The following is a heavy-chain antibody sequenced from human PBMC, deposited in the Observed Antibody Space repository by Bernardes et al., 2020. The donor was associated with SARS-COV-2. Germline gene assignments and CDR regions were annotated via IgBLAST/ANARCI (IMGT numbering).Heavy chain of an antibody. V-gene: IGHV1-18*04. D-gene: IGHD3-22*01. CDR2: INPHNGFT. Sequence: ASVKVSCKASGYTFTSYGFSWVRQAPGQGLEWMGFINPHNGFTNYAQKFQGRVTMTTDTSANTAYMELRGLVSDDTALYYCARAGYYFDRSAYYPGLDVWGQGTTVT. CDR3: ARAGYYFDRSAYYPGLDV. CDR1: GYTFTSYG. J-gene: IGHJ6*02.